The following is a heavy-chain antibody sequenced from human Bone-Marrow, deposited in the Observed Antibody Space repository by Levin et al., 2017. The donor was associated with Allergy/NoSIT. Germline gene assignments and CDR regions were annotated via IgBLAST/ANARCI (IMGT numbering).Heavy chain of an antibody. D-gene: IGHD5-12*01. J-gene: IGHJ4*02. CDR2: ISYDGSNK. CDR1: GFTFSSYG. CDR3: AKDLYRHVDIVATALLDY. V-gene: IGHV3-30*18. Sequence: PGGSLRLSCAASGFTFSSYGMHWVRQAPGKGLEWVAVISYDGSNKYYADSVKGRFTISRDNSKNTLYLQMNSLRAEDTAVYYCAKDLYRHVDIVATALLDYWGQGTLVTVSS.